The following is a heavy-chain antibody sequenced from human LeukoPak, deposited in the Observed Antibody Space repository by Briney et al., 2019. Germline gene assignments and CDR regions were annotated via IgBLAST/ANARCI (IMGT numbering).Heavy chain of an antibody. J-gene: IGHJ4*02. CDR3: ARSIVGATTGFDY. CDR2: IIPISGTA. Sequence: ASVKVSCKASGGTFSSYAISWVRQAPGQGLEWMGGIIPISGTANYAQKFQGRVTITADKSTRTAYMELSSLRSEDTAVYYCARSIVGATTGFDYWGQGTLVTVSS. CDR1: GGTFSSYA. V-gene: IGHV1-69*06. D-gene: IGHD1-26*01.